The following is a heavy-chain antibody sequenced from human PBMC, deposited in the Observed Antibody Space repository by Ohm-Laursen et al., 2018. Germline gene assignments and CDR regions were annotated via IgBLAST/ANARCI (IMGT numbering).Heavy chain of an antibody. V-gene: IGHV3-30*18. CDR1: GFTFSTYG. J-gene: IGHJ4*02. Sequence: SSLRLSCSAPGFTFSTYGMHWVRQAPGKGLEWVALISSDGSNKYYADSVKGRFTISRDNSKNTLYLQMNSLRAEDTAVYYCAKADYATQKDFDYWGQGTLVTVSP. CDR3: AKADYATQKDFDY. CDR2: ISSDGSNK. D-gene: IGHD4-17*01.